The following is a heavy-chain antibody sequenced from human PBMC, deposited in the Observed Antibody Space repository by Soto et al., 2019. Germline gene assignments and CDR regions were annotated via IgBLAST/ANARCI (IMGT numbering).Heavy chain of an antibody. CDR3: ARGRYSSSWYERYYYYGMDV. J-gene: IGHJ6*02. CDR1: GGSFSGYY. CDR2: INHSGST. V-gene: IGHV4-34*01. D-gene: IGHD6-13*01. Sequence: PSETLSLTCAVYGGSFSGYYWSWIRQPPGKGLEWIGEINHSGSTNYNPSLKSRVTISVDTSKNQFSLKLSSVTAADTAVYYCARGRYSSSWYERYYYYGMDVWGQGTTVTAP.